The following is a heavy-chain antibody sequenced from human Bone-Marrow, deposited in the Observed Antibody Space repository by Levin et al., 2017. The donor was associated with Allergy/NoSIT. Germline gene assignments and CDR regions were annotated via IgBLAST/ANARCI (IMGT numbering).Heavy chain of an antibody. CDR2: IFTKSEGETT. V-gene: IGHV3-15*01. J-gene: IGHJ4*02. D-gene: IGHD2-2*01. CDR3: TTYYCRIPSPSCNGGLSIYGGISTDS. CDR1: GFSFSNAW. Sequence: GESLKISCAASGFSFSNAWMSWVRQAPGKGLEWVGRIFTKSEGETTHYAAPAEGSFSISRDDSKNTLYLQMNNLKTEDTAVYYCTTYYCRIPSPSCNGGLSIYGGISTDSWGQGTLVTVSS.